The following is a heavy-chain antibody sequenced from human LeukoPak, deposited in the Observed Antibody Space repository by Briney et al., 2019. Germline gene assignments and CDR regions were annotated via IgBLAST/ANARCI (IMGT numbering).Heavy chain of an antibody. CDR2: IYYSGST. CDR3: ARDPLHHDAFDI. V-gene: IGHV4-59*12. J-gene: IGHJ3*02. CDR1: GGSISSYY. Sequence: SSEALSLTCTVSGGSISSYYWSWIRQPPGKGLEWIGYIYYSGSTNYNPSLKSRVTISVDTSKNQFSLKLSSVTAPDTAVYYCARDPLHHDAFDIWGQGTMVTVSS.